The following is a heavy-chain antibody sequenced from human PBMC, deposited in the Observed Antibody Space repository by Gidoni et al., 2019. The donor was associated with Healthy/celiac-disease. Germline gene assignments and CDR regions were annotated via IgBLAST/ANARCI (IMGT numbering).Heavy chain of an antibody. CDR2: FYTSGST. Sequence: QVQLQVSGPGLVKPSETLSLTCTVSGGSISSYYWSWIRQPAGKGMEWIGRFYTSGSTNYNHSLKSRVTMSVDKYKNQFSLKLSSVTAADTAVYYCARDLFRGGATRDYWGQGTLVTVSS. V-gene: IGHV4-4*07. D-gene: IGHD1-26*01. CDR1: GGSISSYY. J-gene: IGHJ4*02. CDR3: ARDLFRGGATRDY.